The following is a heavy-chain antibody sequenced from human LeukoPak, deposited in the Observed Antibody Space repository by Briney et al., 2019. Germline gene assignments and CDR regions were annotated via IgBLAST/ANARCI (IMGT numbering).Heavy chain of an antibody. V-gene: IGHV4-39*01. CDR3: ASPMAQAYDAFDI. D-gene: IGHD3-10*01. CDR2: ISYSGST. J-gene: IGHJ3*02. Sequence: PSETLSLTCTVSGGSIISSSYYWGWIRQPPGKGLEWIGTISYSGSTYYNPSLKSRVTISVDTSKNQFSLKLSSVTAADTAVYYCASPMAQAYDAFDIWGQGTMVTVSS. CDR1: GGSIISSSYY.